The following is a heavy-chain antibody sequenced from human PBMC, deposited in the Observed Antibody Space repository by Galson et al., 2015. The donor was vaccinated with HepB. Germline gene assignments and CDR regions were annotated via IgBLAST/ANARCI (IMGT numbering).Heavy chain of an antibody. V-gene: IGHV1-3*01. D-gene: IGHD6-19*01. CDR3: ARDRRIAVAGIRLRYNWFDP. CDR1: GYTFTSYA. J-gene: IGHJ5*02. CDR2: INAGNGNT. Sequence: SVKVSCKASGYTFTSYAMHWVRQAPGQRLEWMGGINAGNGNTKYSQKFQGRVTITRDTSASTAYMELSSLRSEDTAVYYCARDRRIAVAGIRLRYNWFDPWGQGTLVTVSS.